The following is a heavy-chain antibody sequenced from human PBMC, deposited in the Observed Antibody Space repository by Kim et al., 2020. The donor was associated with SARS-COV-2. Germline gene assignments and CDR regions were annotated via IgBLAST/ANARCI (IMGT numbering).Heavy chain of an antibody. V-gene: IGHV4-39*01. CDR3: ARDSSSWFTWGGYDWFDP. J-gene: IGHJ5*02. D-gene: IGHD6-13*01. Sequence: KSRVTISVDTSKNQFSLKLSSVIAADTAVYYCARDSSSWFTWGGYDWFDPWGQGTLVTVSS.